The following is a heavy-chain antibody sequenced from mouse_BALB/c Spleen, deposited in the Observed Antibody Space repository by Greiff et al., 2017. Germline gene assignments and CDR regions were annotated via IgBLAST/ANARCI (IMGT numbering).Heavy chain of an antibody. CDR2: IDPENGNT. Sequence: EVQLQQSGAELVRPGALVKLSCKASGFNIKDYYMHWVKQRPEQGLEWIGWIDPENGNTIYDPKFQGKASITADTSSNTAYLQLSSLTSEDTAVYYCARSGYGDYGGEYAMDYWGQGTTVTVSS. J-gene: IGHJ4*01. D-gene: IGHD2-13*01. CDR1: GFNIKDYY. CDR3: ARSGYGDYGGEYAMDY. V-gene: IGHV14-1*02.